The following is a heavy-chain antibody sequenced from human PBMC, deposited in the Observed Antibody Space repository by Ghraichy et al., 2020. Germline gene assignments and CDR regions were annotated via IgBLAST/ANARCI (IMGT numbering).Heavy chain of an antibody. V-gene: IGHV3-49*03. Sequence: GGSRRLSCSGSGFIFGDSFMSWFRQAPGKGLEWVGFVKGKPYSGTAEYAASVRGRFTISRDDSRSIAYLQMNSLKIEDTAVYYCARLVTIYGLVTYFDYWGQGALVTVFS. D-gene: IGHD3/OR15-3a*01. CDR2: VKGKPYSGTA. CDR1: GFIFGDSF. J-gene: IGHJ4*02. CDR3: ARLVTIYGLVTYFDY.